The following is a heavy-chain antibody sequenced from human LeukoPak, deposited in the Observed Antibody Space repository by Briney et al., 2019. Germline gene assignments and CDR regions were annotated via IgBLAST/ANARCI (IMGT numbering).Heavy chain of an antibody. CDR1: GGSISSGGYY. V-gene: IGHV4-31*03. CDR3: ARARGAAAPFDY. CDR2: IYYSGST. D-gene: IGHD6-13*01. J-gene: IGHJ4*02. Sequence: SETLSLTCTVSGGSISSGGYYWSWIRQHPGKGLEWIGYIYYSGSTYYNPSLKSRVTISVDTSKNQFSLKLSSVTAADTAVYYCARARGAAAPFDYWGQGTLVTVSS.